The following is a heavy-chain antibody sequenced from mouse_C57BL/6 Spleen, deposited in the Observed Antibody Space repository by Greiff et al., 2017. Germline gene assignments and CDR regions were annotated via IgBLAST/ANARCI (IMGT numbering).Heavy chain of an antibody. CDR1: GYSITSGYY. J-gene: IGHJ3*01. Sequence: VQLKESGPGLVKPSQSLSLTCSVTGYSITSGYYWNWIRQFPGNKLEWMGYISYDGSNNYNPSLKNRISITRDTSKNQFFLKLNSVTTEDTATYYCARETADDYDWFAYWGQGTLVTVSA. V-gene: IGHV3-6*01. CDR3: ARETADDYDWFAY. CDR2: ISYDGSN. D-gene: IGHD2-4*01.